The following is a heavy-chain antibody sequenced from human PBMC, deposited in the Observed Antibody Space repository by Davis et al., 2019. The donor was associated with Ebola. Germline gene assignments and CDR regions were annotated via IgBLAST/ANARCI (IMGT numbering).Heavy chain of an antibody. V-gene: IGHV3-30*02. CDR3: AKDPPGGEYLDH. D-gene: IGHD3-16*01. CDR2: IRYDGSNK. J-gene: IGHJ4*02. CDR1: GFTFSRYS. Sequence: PGGSLRLSCAASGFTFSRYSMNWVRQAPGRGLEWVAFIRYDGSNKYYADSVKGRFTISRDNSKTRLYLQMNSLRAEDTAVYYCAKDPPGGEYLDHWGQGTLVTVSS.